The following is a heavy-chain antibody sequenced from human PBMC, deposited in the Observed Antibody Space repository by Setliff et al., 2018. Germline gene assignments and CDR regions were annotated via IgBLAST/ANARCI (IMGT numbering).Heavy chain of an antibody. CDR2: ISWDGGST. V-gene: IGHV3-43D*03. CDR1: GLTFSKYW. D-gene: IGHD1-20*01. Sequence: GGSLRLSCAASGLTFSKYWMYWVRQVPGKGLVWVSLISWDGGSTLYADSVKGRFSVSKDSNKNSLFLQMNSLRPDDGALYFCAKARDAHNWNSYDFDNWGQGTLVTVSS. J-gene: IGHJ4*02. CDR3: AKARDAHNWNSYDFDN.